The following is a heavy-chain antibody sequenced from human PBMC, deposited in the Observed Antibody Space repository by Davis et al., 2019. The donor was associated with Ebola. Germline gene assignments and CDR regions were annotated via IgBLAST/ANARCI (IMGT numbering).Heavy chain of an antibody. CDR3: AKGIRFTYYYYYYMDV. D-gene: IGHD3-16*01. Sequence: PGGSLRLSCAASGFTFSNAWMSWVRQAPGKGLEWVGRIKSKTDGGTTDYAAPVKGRFTISRDDSKNTLYLQMNSLRAEDTAVYYCAKGIRFTYYYYYYMDVWGKGTTVTVSS. CDR2: IKSKTDGGTT. V-gene: IGHV3-15*01. CDR1: GFTFSNAW. J-gene: IGHJ6*03.